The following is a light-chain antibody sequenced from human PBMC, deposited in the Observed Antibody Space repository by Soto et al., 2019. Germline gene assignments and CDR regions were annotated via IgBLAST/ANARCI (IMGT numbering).Light chain of an antibody. J-gene: IGLJ2*01. CDR2: EVS. Sequence: QSVLTQPASVSGSPGQSITISCTGTNNDVGAYTYVSWYQQHPGKAPRLIIYEVSERPSGVSNRFSGSKPGNTASLVISGLQAEDEADYYCSSYRTGSRVFGGGTKLTVL. CDR3: SSYRTGSRV. CDR1: NNDVGAYTY. V-gene: IGLV2-14*01.